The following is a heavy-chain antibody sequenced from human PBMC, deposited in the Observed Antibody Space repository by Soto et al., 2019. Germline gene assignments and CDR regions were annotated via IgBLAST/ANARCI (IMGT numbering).Heavy chain of an antibody. J-gene: IGHJ3*02. V-gene: IGHV3-23*01. CDR1: GFTFSSYD. Sequence: GGSLRLSCAASGFTFSSYDMTWVRQAPGKGLEWVSSISASGGSTYYADSRKGRFSISRDNSKNTLYLQMNSLRAEDTAVYYCAKEDGLSGAYPYAFDIWGQGTMVTVSS. CDR3: AKEDGLSGAYPYAFDI. CDR2: ISASGGST. D-gene: IGHD7-27*01.